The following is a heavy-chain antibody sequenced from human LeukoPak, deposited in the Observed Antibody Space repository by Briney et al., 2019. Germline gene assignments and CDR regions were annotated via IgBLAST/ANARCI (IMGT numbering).Heavy chain of an antibody. CDR2: ISSSGSTI. V-gene: IGHV3-11*01. D-gene: IGHD5-18*01. CDR3: AREDSHGYAGWFDP. Sequence: GGSLRLSCAASGFTFSDYYMSWIRQAPGKGLEWVSYISSSGSTIYYADSVKGRFTISRDNAKNSLYLQMNSLRAEDTAVYYCAREDSHGYAGWFDPWGQGTLVTVSS. J-gene: IGHJ5*02. CDR1: GFTFSDYY.